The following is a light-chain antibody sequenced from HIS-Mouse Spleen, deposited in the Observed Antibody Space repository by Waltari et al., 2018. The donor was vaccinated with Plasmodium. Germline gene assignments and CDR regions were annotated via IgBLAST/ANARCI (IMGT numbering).Light chain of an antibody. J-gene: IGKJ2*01. V-gene: IGKV1-6*01. CDR3: QQDDKYPYT. CDR1: QGIRTD. CDR2: AAS. Sequence: AIQMTQSPSSLSASVGDRGTIACGASQGIRTDLGWDQQTPGKAPKLLISAASSLHSGVPGRFSGSGAGTDVTLTISSLRCEVFATVDGQQDDKYPYTLGPGTQREIK.